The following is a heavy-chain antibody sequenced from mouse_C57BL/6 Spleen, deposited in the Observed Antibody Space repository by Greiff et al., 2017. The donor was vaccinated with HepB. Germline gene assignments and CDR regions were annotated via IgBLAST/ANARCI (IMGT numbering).Heavy chain of an antibody. V-gene: IGHV1-64*01. CDR2: IHPNSGST. Sequence: QVQLQQPGAELVKPGASVKLSCKASGYTFTSYWMHWVKQRPGQGLEWLGMIHPNSGSTNYNKKFKSKATLTVDKSSSTAYMQLSSLTSEDTAVYYCGRRRRDWYFDAWGTGTTVTVSS. CDR1: GYTFTSYW. J-gene: IGHJ1*03. CDR3: GRRRRDWYFDA. D-gene: IGHD2-12*01.